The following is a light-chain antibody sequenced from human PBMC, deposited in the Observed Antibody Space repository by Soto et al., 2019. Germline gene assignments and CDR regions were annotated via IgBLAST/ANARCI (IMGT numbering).Light chain of an antibody. Sequence: EIVLTQSPGTLSLSPGERATLSCRASQSVSSSYLAWYQQKPGQAPRLLIYGASSRATGIPDRFSGSGSGTDFTLTICSLEPEDFAVYYCQHYGGSPRTFGQGTKVEIK. CDR1: QSVSSSY. J-gene: IGKJ1*01. CDR2: GAS. V-gene: IGKV3-20*01. CDR3: QHYGGSPRT.